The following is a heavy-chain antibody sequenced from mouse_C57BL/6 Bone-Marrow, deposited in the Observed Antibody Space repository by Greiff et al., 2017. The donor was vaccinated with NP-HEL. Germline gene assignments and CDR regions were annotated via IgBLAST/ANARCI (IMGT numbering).Heavy chain of an antibody. CDR3: AREGLRRDYYAMDY. J-gene: IGHJ4*01. D-gene: IGHD2-4*01. Sequence: QVQLQQSGAELVRPGTSVKMSCKASGYTFTNYWIGWAKQRPGHGLEWIGDIYPGGGYTNYNEKFKGKATLTAEKSSSTAYMQFSSLTSEDSAIYYCAREGLRRDYYAMDYWGQGTSVTVSS. CDR2: IYPGGGYT. V-gene: IGHV1-63*01. CDR1: GYTFTNYW.